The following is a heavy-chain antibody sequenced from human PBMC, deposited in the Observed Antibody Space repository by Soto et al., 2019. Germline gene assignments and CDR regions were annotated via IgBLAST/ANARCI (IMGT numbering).Heavy chain of an antibody. CDR2: IIPILGIA. D-gene: IGHD4-17*01. CDR1: GGTFSSYT. J-gene: IGHJ2*01. CDR3: ARGSYGDYGYFDL. V-gene: IGHV1-69*02. Sequence: GASVKVSCKASGGTFSSYTIIWVRQAPGQGLEWMGRIIPILGIANYAQKFQGRVTITADKSTSTAYMELSSLRSEDTAVYYCARGSYGDYGYFDLWGRGTLVTVSS.